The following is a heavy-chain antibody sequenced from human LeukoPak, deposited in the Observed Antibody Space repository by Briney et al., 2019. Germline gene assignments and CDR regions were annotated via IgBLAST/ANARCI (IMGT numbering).Heavy chain of an antibody. Sequence: GGSLRLSCAASGFTVSSNYMSWVRQAPGKGLEWVSVIYSGGSTYYADSVKGRFTISRDNSKNTLYLQMNSLRAEDTAVYYCARGIAVAGTGLWYYWGQGTLVTVSS. D-gene: IGHD6-19*01. CDR3: ARGIAVAGTGLWYY. V-gene: IGHV3-53*01. CDR2: IYSGGST. J-gene: IGHJ4*02. CDR1: GFTVSSNY.